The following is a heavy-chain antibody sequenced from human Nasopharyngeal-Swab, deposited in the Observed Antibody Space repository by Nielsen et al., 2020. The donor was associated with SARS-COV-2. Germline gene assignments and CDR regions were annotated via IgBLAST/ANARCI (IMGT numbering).Heavy chain of an antibody. CDR3: ATGGY. Sequence: LKISCAASGFTVSSNYMSWVRQAPGKGLEWVSVIYSGGSTYYADSGKGRFTISRDNSKNTLYLQMNSLSAEDLAVYYCATGGYWGQGTLVTVSS. J-gene: IGHJ4*02. V-gene: IGHV3-66*01. CDR2: IYSGGST. CDR1: GFTVSSNY.